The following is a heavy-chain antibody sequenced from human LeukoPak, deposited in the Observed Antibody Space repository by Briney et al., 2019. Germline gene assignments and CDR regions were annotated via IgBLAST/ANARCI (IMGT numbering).Heavy chain of an antibody. CDR2: IRYDGSNK. J-gene: IGHJ6*03. CDR3: ARVPAAILVYYYYYMDV. Sequence: PGGSLRLSCAASGFTFSSYGMHWVRQAPGKGLEWVAFIRYDGSNKYYADSVKGRFTISRDNSKNTLYLQMNSLRAEDMAVYYCARVPAAILVYYYYYMDVWGKGTTVTVSS. CDR1: GFTFSSYG. V-gene: IGHV3-30*02. D-gene: IGHD2-2*01.